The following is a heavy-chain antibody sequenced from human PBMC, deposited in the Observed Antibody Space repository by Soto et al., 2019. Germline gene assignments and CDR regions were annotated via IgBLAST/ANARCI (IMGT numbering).Heavy chain of an antibody. D-gene: IGHD4-17*01. CDR2: VYWDDDK. J-gene: IGHJ4*02. Sequence: QITLKESGPTLVTPTQTLTLTCTFSGCSLSTSGSGVDWIRQPPGKALEWLAVVYWDDDKRYSPSLKSRLTITKDTSKNQVVLTMTNMDPVDTATYYCAHRGHSGDDFQWGQGALVTVSS. CDR1: GCSLSTSGSG. V-gene: IGHV2-5*02. CDR3: AHRGHSGDDFQ.